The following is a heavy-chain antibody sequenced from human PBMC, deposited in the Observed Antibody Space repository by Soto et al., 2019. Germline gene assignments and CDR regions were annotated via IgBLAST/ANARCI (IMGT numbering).Heavy chain of an antibody. CDR2: ISAYNGNT. CDR3: ARMARYCSSTSCPRGGMDV. Sequence: QVQLVQSGAEVKKPGASVKVSCKASGYTFTSYGISWVRQAPGQGLEWMGWISAYNGNTNYAQKLQGRVTMTTDTSASTAYMELRSLRSDDTAVYSRARMARYCSSTSCPRGGMDVWGKGTTVTVSS. J-gene: IGHJ6*03. D-gene: IGHD2-2*01. CDR1: GYTFTSYG. V-gene: IGHV1-18*01.